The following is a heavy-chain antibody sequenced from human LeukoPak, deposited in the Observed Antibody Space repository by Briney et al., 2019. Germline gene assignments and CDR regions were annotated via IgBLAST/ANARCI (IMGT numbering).Heavy chain of an antibody. CDR2: MNPNSGNT. V-gene: IGHV1-8*03. CDR3: AGGSDHRYYYYMDV. Sequence: ASVKVSCKASGYTFTSYDINWVRQATGQGLEWMGWMNPNSGNTGYAQKFQGRVTITRSTSISTAYMELSSLRPEDTAVYYCAGGSDHRYYYYMDVWGKGTTVTVSS. CDR1: GYTFTSYD. J-gene: IGHJ6*03.